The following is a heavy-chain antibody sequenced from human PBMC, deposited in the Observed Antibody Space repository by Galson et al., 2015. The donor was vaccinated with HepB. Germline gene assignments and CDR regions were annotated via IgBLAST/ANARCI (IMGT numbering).Heavy chain of an antibody. D-gene: IGHD3-22*01. CDR1: GFTFSSYW. Sequence: SLRLSCAASGFTFSSYWMSWVRQAPGKGLEWVANIKQDGSEKYYVDSVKGRFTISRDNAKNSLYLRMNSLRAEDTAEYYWARIGYYYDSSGYYYFPFDYWGQGTLVTVSS. J-gene: IGHJ4*02. CDR2: IKQDGSEK. V-gene: IGHV3-7*01. CDR3: ARIGYYYDSSGYYYFPFDY.